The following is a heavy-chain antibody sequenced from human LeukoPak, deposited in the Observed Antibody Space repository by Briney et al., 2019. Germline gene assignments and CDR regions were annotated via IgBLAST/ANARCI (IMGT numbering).Heavy chain of an antibody. Sequence: GGSLRLSCAASGFTFSSYGMHWVRQAPGKGLEWVAVISYDGSNKYYADSVKGRFTISRDNSKNTLYLQVNSLRAEDTAVYYCAKDHHVIAAGTRFDYWGQGTLVTVSS. CDR2: ISYDGSNK. J-gene: IGHJ4*02. CDR1: GFTFSSYG. V-gene: IGHV3-30*18. CDR3: AKDHHVIAAGTRFDY. D-gene: IGHD6-13*01.